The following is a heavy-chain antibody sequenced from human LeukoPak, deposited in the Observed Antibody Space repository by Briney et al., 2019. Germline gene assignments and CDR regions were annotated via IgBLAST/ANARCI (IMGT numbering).Heavy chain of an antibody. CDR3: ASYYHLAARPFGYYYMDV. Sequence: SVKVSCKASGGTFSSYAISWVRQAPGQGLEWMGGIIPIFGTANYAQKFQGRVTITADKSTSTAYMELSSLRSEDTAVYYCASYYHLAARPFGYYYMDVWGKGTTVTVSS. CDR2: IIPIFGTA. D-gene: IGHD6-6*01. CDR1: GGTFSSYA. V-gene: IGHV1-69*06. J-gene: IGHJ6*03.